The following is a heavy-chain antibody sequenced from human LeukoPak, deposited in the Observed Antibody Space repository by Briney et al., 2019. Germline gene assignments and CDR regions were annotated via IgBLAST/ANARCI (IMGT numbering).Heavy chain of an antibody. V-gene: IGHV4-59*01. Sequence: SETLSLTCTVSGGSISSYYWSWIRQPPGKGLEWIGYIYYSGSPNYNPSLKSRVTISVDTSKNQFSLKLSSVTAADTAVYYCARDLIGSYPPGRWFDPWGQGTLVTVSS. CDR1: GGSISSYY. D-gene: IGHD1-26*01. CDR2: IYYSGSP. CDR3: ARDLIGSYPPGRWFDP. J-gene: IGHJ5*02.